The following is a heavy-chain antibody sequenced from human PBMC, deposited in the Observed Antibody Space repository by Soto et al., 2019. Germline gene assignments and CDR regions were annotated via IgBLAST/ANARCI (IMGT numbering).Heavy chain of an antibody. J-gene: IGHJ4*02. CDR1: GGSISSGGYY. V-gene: IGHV4-31*03. CDR2: IYYSGST. D-gene: IGHD2-15*01. Sequence: PSETLSLTCTVSGGSISSGGYYWSWIRQHPGKGLEWIGYIYYSGSTYYNPSLKSRVTISVDTSKNQFSLKLSSVTAADTAVYYCARVATPSGGERTDYWGQGTLVTVSS. CDR3: ARVATPSGGERTDY.